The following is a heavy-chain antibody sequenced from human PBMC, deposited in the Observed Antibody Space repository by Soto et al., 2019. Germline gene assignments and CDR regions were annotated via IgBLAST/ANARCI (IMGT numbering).Heavy chain of an antibody. CDR1: GGSISSSSYY. J-gene: IGHJ6*02. D-gene: IGHD1-7*01. Sequence: SETLSLTCTVSGGSISSSSYYWGWIRQPPGKGLEWIGSIYYSGSTYYNPSLKSRVTISVDTSKNQFSLKLSSVTAADTAVYYCARMQLELRGYYYYGMDVWGQGTTVTVSS. V-gene: IGHV4-39*01. CDR2: IYYSGST. CDR3: ARMQLELRGYYYYGMDV.